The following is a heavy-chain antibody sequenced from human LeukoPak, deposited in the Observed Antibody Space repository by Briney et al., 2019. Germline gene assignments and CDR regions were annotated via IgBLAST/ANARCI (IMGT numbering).Heavy chain of an antibody. CDR3: ARDGLYGDYEGGFDY. D-gene: IGHD4-17*01. CDR2: INSDGSST. CDR1: GFTFSSYW. J-gene: IGHJ4*02. Sequence: PGGSLRLSCAASGFTFSSYWMHWVRQAPGKGLVWVSRINSDGSSTSYADSVKGRFTISRDNAKNTLYLQMNSLRAEDTAVYYCARDGLYGDYEGGFDYWGQGTLVTVSS. V-gene: IGHV3-74*01.